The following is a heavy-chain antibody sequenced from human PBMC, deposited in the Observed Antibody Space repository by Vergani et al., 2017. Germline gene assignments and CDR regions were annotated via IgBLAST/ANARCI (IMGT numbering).Heavy chain of an antibody. CDR1: GFTFSSAW. D-gene: IGHD3-3*01. CDR3: TTPTKWELRSYFDY. Sequence: EVQPVESGGGLVKPGGSLRLSCTTSGFTFSSAWMSWVRQAPGKGLEWVARIRPKTDGETTDDAAPVKGRFTISRDDSKNTLYQQMNSLKTEDTAVYYCTTPTKWELRSYFDYWGQGTLVTVSS. CDR2: IRPKTDGETT. V-gene: IGHV3-15*01. J-gene: IGHJ4*02.